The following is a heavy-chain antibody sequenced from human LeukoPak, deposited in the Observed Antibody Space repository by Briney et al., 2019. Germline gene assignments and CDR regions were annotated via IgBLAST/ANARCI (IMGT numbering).Heavy chain of an antibody. CDR2: ISSSGSTV. Sequence: GGSLRLSCAASGFTFSNYEMNWVRQAPGKGLEWVSYISSSGSTVYYADSVKGRFTISRDNSKNSLYLQMDSLRAEDTAVYYCAREIVAGTFDYWGQETLLTVAS. J-gene: IGHJ4*02. V-gene: IGHV3-48*03. CDR3: AREIVAGTFDY. D-gene: IGHD6-19*01. CDR1: GFTFSNYE.